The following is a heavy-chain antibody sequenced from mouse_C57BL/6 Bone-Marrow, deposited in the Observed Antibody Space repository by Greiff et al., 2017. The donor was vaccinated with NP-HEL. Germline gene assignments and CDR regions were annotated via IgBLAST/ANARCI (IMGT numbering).Heavy chain of an antibody. CDR2: IRNKANGYTT. V-gene: IGHV7-3*01. D-gene: IGHD2-4*01. Sequence: EVKLVESGGGLVQPGGSLSLSCAASGFTFTDYYMSWVRQTPGKALEWLVFIRNKANGYTTEYSVSVKGRFTLSRDNSQSILYLQLNALRAEDSATYYCARSIYDDYAGDPFYAMDYWGQGTSVTVSA. J-gene: IGHJ4*01. CDR3: ARSIYDDYAGDPFYAMDY. CDR1: GFTFTDYY.